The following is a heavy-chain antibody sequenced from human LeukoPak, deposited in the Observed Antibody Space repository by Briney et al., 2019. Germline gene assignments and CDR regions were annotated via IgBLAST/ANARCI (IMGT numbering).Heavy chain of an antibody. CDR2: INPSGGST. CDR1: GYTFTSYY. CDR3: ASLTVGATLFDY. J-gene: IGHJ4*02. V-gene: IGHV1-46*01. Sequence: ASVKVSCXASGYTFTSYYMHWVRQAPGQGLEWMGIINPSGGSTSYAQKFQGGVTMTRDTSTSTVYMELSSLRSEDTAVYYCASLTVGATLFDYWGQGTLVTVSS. D-gene: IGHD1-26*01.